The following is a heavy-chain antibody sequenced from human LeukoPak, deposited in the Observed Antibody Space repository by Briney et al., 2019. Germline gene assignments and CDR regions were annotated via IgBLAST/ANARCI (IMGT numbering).Heavy chain of an antibody. D-gene: IGHD5-24*01. J-gene: IGHJ4*02. V-gene: IGHV6-1*01. CDR2: TYYRSKWYS. CDR3: ARGMTTIKAVDY. Sequence: SQTLSLTCAISGDSVSSNSASWNWIRQSPSRGLEWLGRTYYRSKWYSDYADSVKSRITVNPDTSKNQFSLLLNSVTPEDTAVYYCARGMTTIKAVDYWGQGTLVTVSS. CDR1: GDSVSSNSAS.